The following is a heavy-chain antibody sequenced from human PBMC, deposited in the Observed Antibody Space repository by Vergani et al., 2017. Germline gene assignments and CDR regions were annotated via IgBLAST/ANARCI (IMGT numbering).Heavy chain of an antibody. CDR3: ARMRIVVVPAAHKSWFDP. CDR1: GFSLSNARMG. CDR2: IFSNDEK. Sequence: QVTLKESGPVLVKPTETLTLTCTVSGFSLSNARMGVSWIRQPPGKALEWLAHIFSNDEKSYSPSLKSRLTISKDTSKSQVVLTMTNMDPVDTATYYCARMRIVVVPAAHKSWFDPWGQGTLVTVSS. J-gene: IGHJ5*02. D-gene: IGHD2-2*01. V-gene: IGHV2-26*01.